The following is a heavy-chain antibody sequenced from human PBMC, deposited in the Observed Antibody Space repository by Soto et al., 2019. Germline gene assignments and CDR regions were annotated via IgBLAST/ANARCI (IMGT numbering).Heavy chain of an antibody. CDR1: GYTFTSYG. J-gene: IGHJ4*01. CDR2: ISAYNGNT. V-gene: IGHV1-18*01. CDR3: ARDHSPVVLMVYATY. Sequence: GASVKVSCKASGYTFTSYGISWVRQAPGQGLEWMGWISAYNGNTNYAQKLQGRVTMTTDTSTSTAYMELRSLRSDDTAVYYCARDHSPVVLMVYATYWGHVTLVTVSS. D-gene: IGHD2-8*01.